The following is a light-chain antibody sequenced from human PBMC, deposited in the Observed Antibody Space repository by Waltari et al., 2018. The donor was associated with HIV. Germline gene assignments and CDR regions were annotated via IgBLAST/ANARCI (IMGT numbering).Light chain of an antibody. J-gene: IGKJ1*01. CDR1: QSLSRW. V-gene: IGKV1-5*03. Sequence: DIQMTQSPSTLSASVGDRVTLTCRPSQSLSRWLAWYQQKPGRAPKLLIYKSSSLESGVPSRFSGSGSGTEFTLTISSLQPDDFATYFCQQYNSYSRTFGQGTKVEIK. CDR2: KSS. CDR3: QQYNSYSRT.